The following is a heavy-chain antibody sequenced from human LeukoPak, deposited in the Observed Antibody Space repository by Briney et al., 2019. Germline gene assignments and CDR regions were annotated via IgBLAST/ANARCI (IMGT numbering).Heavy chain of an antibody. CDR1: GFSFSSFS. Sequence: GGSLRLSCAASGFSFSSFSMNWVRQAPGKGLEWISYISSSGPTIYYADSVKGRFTISRDNAKNSLYLQMNSLRAEDTAVYYCARAGQVYYGSGSSFDYWGQGTLVTVSS. J-gene: IGHJ4*02. CDR2: ISSSGPTI. CDR3: ARAGQVYYGSGSSFDY. D-gene: IGHD3-10*01. V-gene: IGHV3-48*04.